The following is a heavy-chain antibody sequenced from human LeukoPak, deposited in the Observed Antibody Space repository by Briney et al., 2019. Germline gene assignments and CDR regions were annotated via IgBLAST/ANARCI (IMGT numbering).Heavy chain of an antibody. Sequence: GGSLRLSCAASGFTFSSYGMSWVRQAPGKGLEWVSTIRGSGGTTYYADSVKGRFTISRDNSRTTLYLLMNSLRAEDTAVYYCAKDAAANVDYPYYFDYWGQGALATVSS. D-gene: IGHD4-11*01. CDR3: AKDAAANVDYPYYFDY. CDR1: GFTFSSYG. J-gene: IGHJ4*02. CDR2: IRGSGGTT. V-gene: IGHV3-23*01.